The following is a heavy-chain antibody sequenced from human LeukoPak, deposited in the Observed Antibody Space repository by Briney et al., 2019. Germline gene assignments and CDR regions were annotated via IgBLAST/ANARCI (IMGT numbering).Heavy chain of an antibody. J-gene: IGHJ5*01. D-gene: IGHD6-13*01. CDR1: GGSFSGYY. V-gene: IGHV4-34*01. Sequence: PSETLSLTCAVYGGSFSGYYWSWIRQPPGKGLDWIGEINHSGSTNYNPSLKSRVTISVDTSKNQFSLKLSPGAAADTAVYYCARAGQQLVRKGFDPWGQGTLVTVSS. CDR2: INHSGST. CDR3: ARAGQQLVRKGFDP.